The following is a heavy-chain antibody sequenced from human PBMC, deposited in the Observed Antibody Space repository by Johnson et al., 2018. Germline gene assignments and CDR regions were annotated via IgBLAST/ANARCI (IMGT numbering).Heavy chain of an antibody. D-gene: IGHD2-15*01. V-gene: IGHV3-30*04. CDR1: GFTFSSYA. J-gene: IGHJ6*03. Sequence: QVQLVESGGGLVKPGGSLRLSCAPSGFTFSSYAMHWVRQAPGKGLEWVAVISYDGDYKKYADSVKGRFTISRDNSKNTLYLQMNGLRAEDTAVYYCAKERDIADGRYDYYMDVWGKGPTVTVSS. CDR3: AKERDIADGRYDYYMDV. CDR2: ISYDGDYK.